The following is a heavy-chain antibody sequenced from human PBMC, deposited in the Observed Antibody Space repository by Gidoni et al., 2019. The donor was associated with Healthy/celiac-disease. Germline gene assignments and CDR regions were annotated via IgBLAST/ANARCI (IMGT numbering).Heavy chain of an antibody. D-gene: IGHD2-21*02. CDR1: GFTFSSYA. J-gene: IGHJ5*02. V-gene: IGHV3-23*01. Sequence: EVQLLESGGGLVQPGGSLRLSCAASGFTFSSYAMSWVRQAPGKGLEWVSAISCSGGSPYYADSVKGRFTISRDNSKNTLYLQMNSLRAEDTAVYYCAKEIVVVTAQRGNWFDPWGQGTLVTVSS. CDR3: AKEIVVVTAQRGNWFDP. CDR2: ISCSGGSP.